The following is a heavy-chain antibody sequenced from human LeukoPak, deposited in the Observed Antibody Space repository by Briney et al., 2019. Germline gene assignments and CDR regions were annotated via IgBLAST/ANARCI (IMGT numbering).Heavy chain of an antibody. CDR1: GYTFTAHA. CDR2: INIANGDT. Sequence: ASVNVSCKASGYTFTAHAVHWVRQAPGQRLEWMGWINIANGDTGYSQKFQDRVTITRDTSASTGYMEMSSLISEDTAVYYCASKPRGESRPFDYWGQGTLVTVSS. J-gene: IGHJ4*02. V-gene: IGHV1-3*04. D-gene: IGHD3-16*01. CDR3: ASKPRGESRPFDY.